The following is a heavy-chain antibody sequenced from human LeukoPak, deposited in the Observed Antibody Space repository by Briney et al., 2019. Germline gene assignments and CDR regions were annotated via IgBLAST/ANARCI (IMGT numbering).Heavy chain of an antibody. Sequence: GESLKISCKGSGYSFTSYWNGWVRQMPGKGLEWMGIIYPGDSDTRYSPSFQGQVTISADKSISPAYLQWSSLKASDTAMYYCARRGDHYDILTGYSTHYFDYWGQGTLVTASS. CDR2: IYPGDSDT. V-gene: IGHV5-51*01. D-gene: IGHD3-9*01. CDR1: GYSFTSYW. CDR3: ARRGDHYDILTGYSTHYFDY. J-gene: IGHJ4*02.